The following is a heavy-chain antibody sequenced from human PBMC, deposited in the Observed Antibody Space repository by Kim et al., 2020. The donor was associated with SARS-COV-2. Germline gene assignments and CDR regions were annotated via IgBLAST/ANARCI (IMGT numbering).Heavy chain of an antibody. CDR3: ARDEAIYDYVWGSYRIFDY. D-gene: IGHD3-16*02. Sequence: SQTLSLTCAISGDSVSSNSAAWNWIRQSPSRGLEWLGRTYYRSKWYNDYAVSVKSRITINPDTSKNQFSLQLNSVTPEDTAVYYCARDEAIYDYVWGSYRIFDYWGQGTLVTVSS. CDR2: TYYRSKWYN. V-gene: IGHV6-1*01. CDR1: GDSVSSNSAA. J-gene: IGHJ4*02.